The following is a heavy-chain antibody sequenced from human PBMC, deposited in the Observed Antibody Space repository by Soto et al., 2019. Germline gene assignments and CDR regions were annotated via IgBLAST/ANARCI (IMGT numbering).Heavy chain of an antibody. J-gene: IGHJ4*02. CDR3: ARDQTSWTPGE. D-gene: IGHD2-15*01. CDR2: LWSNGINK. V-gene: IGHV3-33*01. Sequence: QVQLVESGGGVVQPGRSLRLSCAASGFSFNNYGMHWVRQAPGKGLEWVAVLWSNGINKNYADSVKGRYTISRDNSKNTLYLKMNSLRAEDTAVYYCARDQTSWTPGEWGQGTLVTVSS. CDR1: GFSFNNYG.